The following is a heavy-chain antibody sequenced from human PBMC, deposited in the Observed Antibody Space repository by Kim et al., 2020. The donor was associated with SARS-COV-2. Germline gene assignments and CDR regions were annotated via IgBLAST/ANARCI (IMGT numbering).Heavy chain of an antibody. J-gene: IGHJ4*02. CDR1: GYTFTGYY. CDR2: INPNSGGT. D-gene: IGHD1-20*01. V-gene: IGHV1-2*06. CDR3: ARDGDNWNESPYYFDY. Sequence: ASVKVSCKASGYTFTGYYMHWVRQAPGQGLEWMGRINPNSGGTNYAQKFQGRVTMTRDTSISTAYMELSRLRSDDTAVYYCARDGDNWNESPYYFDYWGQGTLVTVSS.